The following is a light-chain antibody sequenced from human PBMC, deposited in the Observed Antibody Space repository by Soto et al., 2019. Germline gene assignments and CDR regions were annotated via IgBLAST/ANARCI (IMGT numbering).Light chain of an antibody. Sequence: DIQLTQSPSSLSASVGDRVTITCRASQGISNYLAWYQQKPGKVPKLLIYAASTLQSGVPSRFSGSGSGTHFTLTISSLQPEDVAPYYCQKYDNWPRTFGQGTKVGIK. J-gene: IGKJ1*01. V-gene: IGKV1-27*01. CDR1: QGISNY. CDR2: AAS. CDR3: QKYDNWPRT.